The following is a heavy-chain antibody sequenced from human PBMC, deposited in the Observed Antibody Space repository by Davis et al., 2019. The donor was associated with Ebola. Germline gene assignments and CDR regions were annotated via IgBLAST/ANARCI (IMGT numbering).Heavy chain of an antibody. V-gene: IGHV3-48*02. D-gene: IGHD3-22*01. J-gene: IGHJ4*02. CDR1: GSTASSNY. CDR2: IGTSGESK. Sequence: PGGPLRLSCAASGSTASSNYISWVRQAPGKGLEWLSYIGTSGESKYYADSVKGRFIISRDKAETSVYLQMNSLRDEDTAVYYCARDDYDGSGTYWGQGITVTVSS. CDR3: ARDDYDGSGTY.